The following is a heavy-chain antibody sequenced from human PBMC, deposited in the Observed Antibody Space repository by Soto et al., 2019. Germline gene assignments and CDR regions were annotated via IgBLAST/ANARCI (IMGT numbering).Heavy chain of an antibody. V-gene: IGHV4-34*01. CDR3: ASWAVTKIFDY. J-gene: IGHJ4*02. CDR2: INHSGST. CDR1: GGSLSGYY. Sequence: QVQLQQWVAGLLKPSETLSLTCAVYGGSLSGYYWSWIRQPPGKGLEWIGEINHSGSTNYNPSLKSRVTISVDTSKNQFSLKLSSVTAADTAVYYCASWAVTKIFDYWGQGTLVTVSS. D-gene: IGHD4-17*01.